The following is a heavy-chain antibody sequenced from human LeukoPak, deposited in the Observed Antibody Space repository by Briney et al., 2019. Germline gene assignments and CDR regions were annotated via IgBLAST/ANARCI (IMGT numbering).Heavy chain of an antibody. Sequence: GGSLRLSCAASGFTFSSYWMSWVCQAPGKGLEWVANIKQDGSEKYYVDSVKGRFTISRDNAKNSLYLQMNSLRAEDTAVYYCARDPALYEYYGMDVWGQGTTVTVSS. D-gene: IGHD2/OR15-2a*01. CDR3: ARDPALYEYYGMDV. CDR2: IKQDGSEK. J-gene: IGHJ6*02. CDR1: GFTFSSYW. V-gene: IGHV3-7*01.